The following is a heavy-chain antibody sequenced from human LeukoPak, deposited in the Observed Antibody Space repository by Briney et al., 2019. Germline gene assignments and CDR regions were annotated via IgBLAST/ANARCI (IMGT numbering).Heavy chain of an antibody. J-gene: IGHJ4*02. CDR1: GYTFTSYA. Sequence: GASVKVSCKASGYTFTSYAMNWVRQAPGQGLEWMGWINTNTGNPTYAQGFTGRFVFSLDTSVSTAYLQISSLKAEDTAVYYCGIVVVPAAIRYWGQGTLVTVSS. D-gene: IGHD2-2*01. V-gene: IGHV7-4-1*02. CDR2: INTNTGNP. CDR3: GIVVVPAAIRY.